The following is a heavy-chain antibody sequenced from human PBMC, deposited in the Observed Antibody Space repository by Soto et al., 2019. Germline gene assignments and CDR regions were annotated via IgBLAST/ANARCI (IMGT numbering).Heavy chain of an antibody. CDR3: ARDFKIGYYGPIDGGMDV. CDR1: GGSISSGGYY. CDR2: IYYSGST. D-gene: IGHD3-10*01. Sequence: PSETLSLTCTVSGGSISSGGYYWSWIRQHPGKGLEWIGYIYYSGSTYYNPSLKSRVTISVDTSKNQFSLKLSSVTAADTAVYYCARDFKIGYYGPIDGGMDVWGQGTTVTVSS. V-gene: IGHV4-31*03. J-gene: IGHJ6*02.